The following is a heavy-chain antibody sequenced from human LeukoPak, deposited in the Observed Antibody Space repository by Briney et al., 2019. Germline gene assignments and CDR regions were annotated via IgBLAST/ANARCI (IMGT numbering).Heavy chain of an antibody. CDR2: IYTSGSS. Sequence: PSETLSLTCTVSGGSVSSGSYYWSWIRQPAGKGLEWIGRIYTSGSSNYNPSLKSRLTISVDTSKNQFSLKLTSVTAADTAVYYCARGGATSGWLQFGMDAFDIWGQGTMVTVSS. V-gene: IGHV4-61*02. J-gene: IGHJ3*02. CDR3: ARGGATSGWLQFGMDAFDI. D-gene: IGHD5-24*01. CDR1: GGSVSSGSYY.